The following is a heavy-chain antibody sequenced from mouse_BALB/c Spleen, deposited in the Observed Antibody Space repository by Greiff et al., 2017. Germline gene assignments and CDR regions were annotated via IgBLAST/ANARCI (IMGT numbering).Heavy chain of an antibody. Sequence: VQLQQSAAELARPGASVKMSCKASGYTFTSYTMHWVKQRPGQGLEWIGYINPSSGYTEYNQKFKDKTTLTADKSSSTAYMQLSSLTSEDSAVYYCARYEEYGNRDYWGQGTTLTVSS. V-gene: IGHV1-4*02. J-gene: IGHJ2*01. CDR1: GYTFTSYT. CDR3: ARYEEYGNRDY. CDR2: INPSSGYT. D-gene: IGHD2-10*02.